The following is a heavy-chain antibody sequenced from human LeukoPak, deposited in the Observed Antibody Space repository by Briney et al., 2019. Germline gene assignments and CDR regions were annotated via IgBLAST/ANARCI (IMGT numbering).Heavy chain of an antibody. D-gene: IGHD7-27*01. CDR1: GYTFTGYY. Sequence: ASVKVSCKASGYTFTGYYMHWVRQAPGQGLEWMGWINPNSGGTNYAQKFQGRVTMTRDTSISTAYMELSRLRSDDTAVYYCARGQLTGNGDFDYWGQGTLVTVSS. CDR3: ARGQLTGNGDFDY. CDR2: INPNSGGT. V-gene: IGHV1-2*02. J-gene: IGHJ4*02.